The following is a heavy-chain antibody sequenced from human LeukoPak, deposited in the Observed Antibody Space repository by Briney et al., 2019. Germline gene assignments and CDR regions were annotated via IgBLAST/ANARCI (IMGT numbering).Heavy chain of an antibody. CDR3: ARERPTKTYYYDSSGYDF. D-gene: IGHD3-22*01. CDR2: ISAYNGNT. V-gene: IGHV1-18*01. J-gene: IGHJ4*02. Sequence: ASVKVSCKASGYTFTSYGISWVRQAPGQGLEWMGWISAYNGNTNYAQKLQGRVTMTTDTSTSTAYMELRSLRSDDTAVYYCARERPTKTYYYDSSGYDFWGQGTLVTVSS. CDR1: GYTFTSYG.